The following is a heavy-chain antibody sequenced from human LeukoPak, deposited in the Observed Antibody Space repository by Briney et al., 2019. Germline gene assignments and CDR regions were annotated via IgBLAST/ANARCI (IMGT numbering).Heavy chain of an antibody. Sequence: GGSLRLSCAASGFTFSGYAMSWVRQAPGKGLEWVSAISGSGGSTYYADSVKGRFTISRDNSKNTLYLQMNSLRAEDTAVYYCAKDRAPWYYDSSGYFDFQHWGQGTLVTVSS. J-gene: IGHJ1*01. CDR2: ISGSGGST. D-gene: IGHD3-22*01. CDR1: GFTFSGYA. CDR3: AKDRAPWYYDSSGYFDFQH. V-gene: IGHV3-23*01.